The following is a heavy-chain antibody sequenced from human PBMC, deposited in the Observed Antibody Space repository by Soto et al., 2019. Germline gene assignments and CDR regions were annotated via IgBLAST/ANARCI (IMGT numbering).Heavy chain of an antibody. CDR1: GFSFGDYA. Sequence: GGSLRLSCTGSGFSFGDYAIIWFRQAPGKGPEWVGQITSKRYGGASEYAASVNGRFTISRDDSKSIAYLQMNSLIIDDTAVYHCSRLPRNNLGVPFDYWGQGTPVTVSS. CDR3: SRLPRNNLGVPFDY. D-gene: IGHD3-16*01. J-gene: IGHJ4*02. V-gene: IGHV3-49*03. CDR2: ITSKRYGGAS.